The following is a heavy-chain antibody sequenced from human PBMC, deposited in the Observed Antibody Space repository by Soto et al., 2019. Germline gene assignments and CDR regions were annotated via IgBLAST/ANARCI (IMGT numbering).Heavy chain of an antibody. CDR2: INHSGST. V-gene: IGHV4-34*01. CDR1: GGSFSGYY. D-gene: IGHD6-6*01. CDR3: ARGSIAARPYYYYYYMDV. Sequence: QVQLQQWGAGLLKPSETLSLTCAVYGGSFSGYYWSWIRQPPGKGLEWIGEINHSGSTNYNPSLKSRVTISVYTSKNQFSLKLSSVPAADTAVYYCARGSIAARPYYYYYYMDVWGIGTTVTVSS. J-gene: IGHJ6*03.